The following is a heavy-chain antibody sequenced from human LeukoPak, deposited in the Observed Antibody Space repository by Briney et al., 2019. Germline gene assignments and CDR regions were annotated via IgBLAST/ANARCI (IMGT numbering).Heavy chain of an antibody. CDR3: ARGLSGGRPYYDFWSGYYTTGEYFDY. J-gene: IGHJ4*02. D-gene: IGHD3-3*01. V-gene: IGHV1-2*02. CDR2: INPNSGGT. CDR1: GYTFTGYY. Sequence: ASVKVSCKASGYTFTGYYMHWVRQAPGQGLEWMGWINPNSGGTNYAQKFQGRVTMTRDTSISTAYMELSRLRSDDTAVYYCARGLSGGRPYYDFWSGYYTTGEYFDYWGQGTLVTVSS.